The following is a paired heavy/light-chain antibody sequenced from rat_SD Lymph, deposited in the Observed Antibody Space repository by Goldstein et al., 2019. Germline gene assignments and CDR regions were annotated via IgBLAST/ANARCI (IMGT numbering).Heavy chain of an antibody. Sequence: EVQLVESGGGLVQPGRSMKLSCAASGFTFSNYGMAWVRQAPTKGLEWVATISYDGSSTYYRDSVKGRFTISRDNAKSTLYLQMNSLRSEDTATYYCTRDDVYYGSFDYWGQGVMVTVSS. CDR2: ISYDGSST. CDR3: TRDDVYYGSFDY. J-gene: IGHJ2*01. CDR1: GFTFSNYG. D-gene: IGHD1-6*01. V-gene: IGHV5-29*01.
Light chain of an antibody. V-gene: IGKV1S31*01. Sequence: DVVLTQTLVAQPVRLGDQASISCRSSQSLVHSDGHTYLEWYLQKPGQSPQLLIYEVSNRFSGVPNRFSGSGSGTDFTLKISGVEAEDVGVYYCQQGLEFPLTFGSGTKLEIK. CDR2: EVS. CDR3: QQGLEFPLT. J-gene: IGKJ5*01. CDR1: QSLVHSDGHTY.